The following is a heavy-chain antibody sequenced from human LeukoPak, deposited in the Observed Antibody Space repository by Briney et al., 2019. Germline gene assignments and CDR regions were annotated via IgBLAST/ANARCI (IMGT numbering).Heavy chain of an antibody. CDR2: ISYDGSNR. CDR1: GFTFSSYS. Sequence: GGSLRLSCEASGFTFSSYSMNWVRQAPGKGLEWVAVISYDGSNRYYADSVKGRFTISRDNSKNTLYLQMNSLRAEDTAVYYCARDGDCGGDCYFDYWGQGTLVTVSS. CDR3: ARDGDCGGDCYFDY. V-gene: IGHV3-30*03. D-gene: IGHD2-21*02. J-gene: IGHJ4*02.